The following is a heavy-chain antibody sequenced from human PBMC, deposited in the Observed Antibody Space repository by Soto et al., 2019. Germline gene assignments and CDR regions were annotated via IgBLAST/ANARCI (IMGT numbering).Heavy chain of an antibody. CDR1: GYTFTGYY. D-gene: IGHD3-22*01. CDR2: INPNSGGT. J-gene: IGHJ5*02. V-gene: IGHV1-2*02. Sequence: VASVKVSCKASGYTFTGYYMHWVRQAPGQGLEWMGWINPNSGGTNYAQKFQGRVTMTRDTSISTAYMELSRLRFDDTAVYYCARDYPPDYYDSSGYYFGGWFDLWGQGTLVTVYS. CDR3: ARDYPPDYYDSSGYYFGGWFDL.